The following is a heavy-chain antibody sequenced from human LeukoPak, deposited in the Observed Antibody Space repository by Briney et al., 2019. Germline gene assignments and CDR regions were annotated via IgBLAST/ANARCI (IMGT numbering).Heavy chain of an antibody. D-gene: IGHD3-10*01. Sequence: SETLSLTCTVSGGTISSYYWSWIRQPPGKRLEWIGYSYCRASTNYNPSLKSRVTISVDTSKNQFSLKLSSVTAADTAVYYCASVMPISPYYYGSRNYYYGMDVWGQGTTVTVSS. V-gene: IGHV4-59*01. CDR1: GGTISSYY. CDR2: SYCRAST. J-gene: IGHJ6*02. CDR3: ASVMPISPYYYGSRNYYYGMDV.